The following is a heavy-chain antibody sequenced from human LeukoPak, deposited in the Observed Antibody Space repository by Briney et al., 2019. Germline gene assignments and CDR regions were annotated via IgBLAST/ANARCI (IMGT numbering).Heavy chain of an antibody. V-gene: IGHV4-59*12. D-gene: IGHD3-9*01. CDR1: GGSFTSYD. J-gene: IGHJ4*02. CDR3: ARDCRYTNTHYDILTGYTDY. Sequence: PSETLSLTCTVSGGSFTSYDWSWIPQPPGKGLQRIWYIYYSGRTNYNPSLKSRVTISVGTSKNQFSLKLSSATAADTDVYYCARDCRYTNTHYDILTGYTDYWGQGTLVTVSS. CDR2: IYYSGRT.